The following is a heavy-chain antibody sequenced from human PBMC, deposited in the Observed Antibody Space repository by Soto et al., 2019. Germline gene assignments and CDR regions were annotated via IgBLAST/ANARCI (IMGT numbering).Heavy chain of an antibody. CDR2: SYRDDLT. CDR1: GFTVNSNY. D-gene: IGHD6-19*01. J-gene: IGHJ6*02. CDR3: ARDGGSGTTVAGAETYYGMDV. V-gene: IGHV3-66*01. Sequence: EVQLVESGGGLVQPGESLRLSCAASGFTVNSNYLSWVRQAPGKGLEWVSLSYRDDLTYYADSVKGRFITSRDNSKNIVYMKMNSLRDEDTAVHYCARDGGSGTTVAGAETYYGMDVWGRGTTVIVS.